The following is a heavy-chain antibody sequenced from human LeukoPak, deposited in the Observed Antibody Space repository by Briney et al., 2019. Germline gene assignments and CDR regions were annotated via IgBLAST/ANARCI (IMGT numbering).Heavy chain of an antibody. CDR1: GGSTSSSNYY. J-gene: IGHJ4*02. D-gene: IGHD3-3*01. Sequence: SETLSLTCTVSGGSTSSSNYYWGWIRQPPGKGLEWIGGIHYSGNTYYNPSLKSRVTISVDTSKNQFSLKLSSVTAADTAVYYCARLGAGPTYYDFWSGYSSFYFDYWGQGTLVTVSS. CDR3: ARLGAGPTYYDFWSGYSSFYFDY. CDR2: IHYSGNT. V-gene: IGHV4-39*01.